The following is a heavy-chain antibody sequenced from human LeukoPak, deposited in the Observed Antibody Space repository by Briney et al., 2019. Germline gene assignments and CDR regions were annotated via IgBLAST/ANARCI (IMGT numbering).Heavy chain of an antibody. V-gene: IGHV3-48*03. CDR1: GFTFSSYE. D-gene: IGHD6-13*01. CDR2: ISTSDTTI. CDR3: ARGGGSSWCLDC. Sequence: GGSLRLSCAASGFTFSSYEMNWVRQAPGKGLEWVSYISTSDTTIYYADSVKGRFTISRDNAKNSLYLQMNSLRVEDTAVYYCARGGGSSWCLDCWGQGTLVTVSS. J-gene: IGHJ4*02.